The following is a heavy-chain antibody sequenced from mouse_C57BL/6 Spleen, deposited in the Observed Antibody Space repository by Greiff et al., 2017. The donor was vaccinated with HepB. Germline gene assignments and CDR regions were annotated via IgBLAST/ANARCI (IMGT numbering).Heavy chain of an antibody. J-gene: IGHJ3*01. D-gene: IGHD1-1*01. V-gene: IGHV5-17*01. Sequence: EVQGVESGGGLVKPGGSLKLSCAASGFTFSDYGMHWVRQAPEKGLEWVAYISSGSSTIYYADTVKGRFTISRDNAKNTLFLQMTSLRSEDTAMYYCAIHYYGSSYRFAYWGQGTLVTVSA. CDR1: GFTFSDYG. CDR2: ISSGSSTI. CDR3: AIHYYGSSYRFAY.